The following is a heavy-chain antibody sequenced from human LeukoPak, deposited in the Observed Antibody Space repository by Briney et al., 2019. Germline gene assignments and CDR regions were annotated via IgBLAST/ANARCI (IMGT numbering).Heavy chain of an antibody. CDR1: GDSVSSNSAA. V-gene: IGHV6-1*01. CDR2: TYYRSKWYN. Sequence: SQTLSLTCAISGDSVSSNSAAWTWIRQTPSRGLEWLGRTYYRSKWYNDYAVSVKSRITINPDTSKNQFSLQLNSVTPEDTAVYYCARGGYSSPTPGEFDYWGQGTLVTVSS. J-gene: IGHJ4*02. D-gene: IGHD6-13*01. CDR3: ARGGYSSPTPGEFDY.